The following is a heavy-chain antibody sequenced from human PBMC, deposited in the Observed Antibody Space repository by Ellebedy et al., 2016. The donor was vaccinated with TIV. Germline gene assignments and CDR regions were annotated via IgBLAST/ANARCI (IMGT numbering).Heavy chain of an antibody. J-gene: IGHJ3*01. CDR3: AKARSGQYPDASFDV. D-gene: IGHD2-15*01. CDR1: GFTFSSYA. CDR2: LSASGGST. Sequence: GESLKIPCVGSGFTFSSYAMSCVRQAPGKGLDCVPRLSASGGSTYYADSVKGRFTISIDNSRATLYLQLTSLRAEDTTVYRCAKARSGQYPDASFDVWGQGTLVTVSS. V-gene: IGHV3-23*01.